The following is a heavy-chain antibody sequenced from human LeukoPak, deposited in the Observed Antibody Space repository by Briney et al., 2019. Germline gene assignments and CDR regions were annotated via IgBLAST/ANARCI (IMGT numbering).Heavy chain of an antibody. CDR2: ISGSGGST. J-gene: IGHJ4*02. CDR1: GFTFSSYA. CDR3: AKERFCSGGSCFSFDY. D-gene: IGHD2-15*01. Sequence: GGSLRLSCAASGFTFSSYAMSWVLQAPGKGLEWVSTISGSGGSTYYADSVKGRFTISRDNSKNTMYLQMNSLRAEDTAVYYCAKERFCSGGSCFSFDYWGQGNLVTVSS. V-gene: IGHV3-23*01.